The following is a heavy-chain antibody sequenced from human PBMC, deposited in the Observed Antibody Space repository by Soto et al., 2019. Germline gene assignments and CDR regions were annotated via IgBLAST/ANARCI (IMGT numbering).Heavy chain of an antibody. CDR3: AAAHPSLLTGYSLDY. Sequence: SVKVSCKAPGFTFTSSAMQWVRQARGQRLEWIGWIVVGSGNTNYAQKFQERVTITRDMSTSTAYMELSSLRSEDTAVYYCAAAHPSLLTGYSLDYWGQGTLVTVSS. D-gene: IGHD3-9*01. J-gene: IGHJ4*02. V-gene: IGHV1-58*02. CDR2: IVVGSGNT. CDR1: GFTFTSSA.